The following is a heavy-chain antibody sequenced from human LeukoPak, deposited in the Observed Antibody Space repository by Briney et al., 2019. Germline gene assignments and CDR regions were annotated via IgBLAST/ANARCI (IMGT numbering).Heavy chain of an antibody. CDR3: ARAWVYSSSCSLDY. J-gene: IGHJ4*02. CDR2: INPNSGGT. V-gene: IGHV1-2*02. CDR1: GYTFTGYY. Sequence: ASVKVSCKASGYTFTGYYMHWVRQAPGQGLEWMGWINPNSGGTNYAQKLQGRVTMTRDTSISTAYMELSRLRSDDTAVYYCARAWVYSSSCSLDYWGQGTLVTVSS. D-gene: IGHD6-6*01.